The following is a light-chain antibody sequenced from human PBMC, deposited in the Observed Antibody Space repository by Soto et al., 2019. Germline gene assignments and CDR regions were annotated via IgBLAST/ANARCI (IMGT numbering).Light chain of an antibody. CDR1: SSNIGGDT. CDR2: SNY. V-gene: IGLV1-44*01. J-gene: IGLJ3*02. CDR3: AAWDDSLNGWV. Sequence: QAVVTQPPSASGTPGLRVTISCSGSSSNIGGDTVNWYQQLPGTAPKLLIYSNYQRPSGVPDRFSGSKSGTSASLAISGLQSEDEADYYCAAWDDSLNGWVFGGGTKLTVL.